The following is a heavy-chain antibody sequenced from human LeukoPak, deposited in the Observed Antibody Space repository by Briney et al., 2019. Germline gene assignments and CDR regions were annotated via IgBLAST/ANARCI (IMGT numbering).Heavy chain of an antibody. CDR2: ISCNSGSI. V-gene: IGHV3-9*01. CDR3: AKDRQSSGNYRWFDP. Sequence: PGGSLRLSCAASGFTFDDYAMHWVRQAPGKGLEWVSGISCNSGSIGYADSVKGRFTISRDNAKNSLYLQMNSLTTEDTALYYCAKDRQSSGNYRWFDPWGQGTLVTVFS. J-gene: IGHJ5*02. CDR1: GFTFDDYA. D-gene: IGHD3-10*01.